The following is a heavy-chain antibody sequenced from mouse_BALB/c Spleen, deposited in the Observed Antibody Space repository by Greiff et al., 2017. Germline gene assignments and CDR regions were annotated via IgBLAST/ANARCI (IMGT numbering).Heavy chain of an antibody. CDR2: ISYDGSN. CDR1: GYPITSGYY. Sequence: ESGPGLVKPSQSLSLTCPVTGYPITSGYYWNWIRQFPGNKLEWMGYISYDGSNNYNPSLKNRISITRDTSKNQFFLKLNSVTTEDTATYYCAREAMDYWGQGTSVTVSS. CDR3: AREAMDY. J-gene: IGHJ4*01. V-gene: IGHV3-6*02.